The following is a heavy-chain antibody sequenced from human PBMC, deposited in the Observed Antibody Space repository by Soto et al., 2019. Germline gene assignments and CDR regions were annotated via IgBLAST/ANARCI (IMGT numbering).Heavy chain of an antibody. Sequence: PGGSLRLSCAASEFMFGTFAMSWVRQSPRKGLEWVSSISGDGDDTYYSDSVKGRFTISRDNSKDILFLPMDSLSADDAAVYYCPKAWTITVVNHLGFDSWGQATLVTVS. CDR3: PKAWTITVVNHLGFDS. CDR2: ISGDGDDT. J-gene: IGHJ4*02. V-gene: IGHV3-23*01. D-gene: IGHD3-16*01. CDR1: EFMFGTFA.